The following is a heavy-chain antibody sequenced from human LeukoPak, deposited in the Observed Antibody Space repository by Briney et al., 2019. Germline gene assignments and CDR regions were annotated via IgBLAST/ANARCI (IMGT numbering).Heavy chain of an antibody. CDR1: AFTFSSYW. CDR2: IKGDGSEK. CDR3: ARDLMVRGEDYYYMDV. D-gene: IGHD3-10*01. Sequence: PGGSLRLSCAASAFTFSSYWMSWVRQAPGKGLEWVANIKGDGSEKYYVDSVKGRFTISRDNAKNSLYLQMNSLRAEDTAVYYCARDLMVRGEDYYYMDVWGKGTTVTVSS. V-gene: IGHV3-7*01. J-gene: IGHJ6*03.